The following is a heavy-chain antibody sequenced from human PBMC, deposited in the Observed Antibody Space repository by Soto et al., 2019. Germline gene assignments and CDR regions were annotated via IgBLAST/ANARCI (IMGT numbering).Heavy chain of an antibody. J-gene: IGHJ3*02. V-gene: IGHV4-30-4*01. CDR3: AREVNVVALSDAFDI. D-gene: IGHD2-8*01. CDR2: ISNRGTP. Sequence: QVQLQESGPGLVKPSQTLSLICTVSGDSISSDNYFWSWIRQPPGQGLEWIGYISNRGTPYYNPSLKSRVTITLDPSKNRFSLDMYSVTAADTAVYYCAREVNVVALSDAFDIWGQGTMVTVSS. CDR1: GDSISSDNYF.